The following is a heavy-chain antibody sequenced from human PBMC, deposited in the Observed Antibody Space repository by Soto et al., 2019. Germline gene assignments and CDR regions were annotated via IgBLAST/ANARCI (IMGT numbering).Heavy chain of an antibody. Sequence: SGGSLRLSCAASGFTFSSYAMSWVRQAPGKGLEWVSAISGSGGSTYYADSVKGRFTISRDNSKNTLYLQMNSLRAEDTAVYYCAKDTAKDSSSLFDYWGQGTLVTVSS. CDR3: AKDTAKDSSSLFDY. CDR2: ISGSGGST. J-gene: IGHJ4*02. V-gene: IGHV3-23*01. D-gene: IGHD6-6*01. CDR1: GFTFSSYA.